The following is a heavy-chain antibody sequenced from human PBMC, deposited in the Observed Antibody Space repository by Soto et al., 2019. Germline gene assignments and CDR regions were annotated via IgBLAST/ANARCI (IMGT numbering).Heavy chain of an antibody. V-gene: IGHV4-31*03. Sequence: PSETLSLTCTVSGVSISSGGYYWSWIRQHPGKGLEWIGYIYYSGSTYYNPSLKSRVTISVDTSKNHFSLQLSSVTAVDTAVYYCARDRLPRGGDHIAAASNWFDPWGQGTLVTVSS. CDR3: ARDRLPRGGDHIAAASNWFDP. D-gene: IGHD6-13*01. CDR2: IYYSGST. CDR1: GVSISSGGYY. J-gene: IGHJ5*02.